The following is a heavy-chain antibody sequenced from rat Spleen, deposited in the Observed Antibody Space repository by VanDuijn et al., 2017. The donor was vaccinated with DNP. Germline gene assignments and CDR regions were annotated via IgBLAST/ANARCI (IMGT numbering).Heavy chain of an antibody. CDR2: ISTSSSTT. D-gene: IGHD1-2*01. J-gene: IGHJ3*01. CDR3: TRPEDYSSYVYGFAY. CDR1: GFSFSNYG. Sequence: EVQLVESGGGLVQPGRFLKLSCAASGFSFSNYGMAWVRQAPTKGLEWVAFISTSSSTTYYRDSVKGRFTVSRDNAKSTLYLQMDSLRSEDTATYYCTRPEDYSSYVYGFAYWGQGTLVTVSS. V-gene: IGHV5S13*01.